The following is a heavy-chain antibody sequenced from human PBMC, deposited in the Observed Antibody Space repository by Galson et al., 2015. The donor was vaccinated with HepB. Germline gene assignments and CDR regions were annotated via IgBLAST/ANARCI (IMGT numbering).Heavy chain of an antibody. CDR1: GFTFSSYA. CDR3: AKWRGRLLWFGELFKGEGYFDY. J-gene: IGHJ4*02. D-gene: IGHD3-10*01. Sequence: SLRLSCAASGFTFSSYAMSWVRQAPGKGLEWVSAISGSGGSTYYADSVKGRFTISRDNSKNTLYLQMNSLRAEDTAVYYCAKWRGRLLWFGELFKGEGYFDYWGQGTLVTVSS. V-gene: IGHV3-23*01. CDR2: ISGSGGST.